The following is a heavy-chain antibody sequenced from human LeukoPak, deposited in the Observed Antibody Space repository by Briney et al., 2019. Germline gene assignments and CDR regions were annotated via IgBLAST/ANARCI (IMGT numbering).Heavy chain of an antibody. CDR3: ARLITPWAFDI. J-gene: IGHJ3*02. CDR1: GGSISSSSYY. V-gene: IGHV4-39*06. D-gene: IGHD5-24*01. CDR2: IYYSGST. Sequence: SETLSLTCTVSGGSISSSSYYWGWIRQPPGKGLEWIGSIYYSGSTYYNPSLKSRVTISVDTSKNQFPLKLSSVTAADTAVYYCARLITPWAFDIWGQGTMVTVSS.